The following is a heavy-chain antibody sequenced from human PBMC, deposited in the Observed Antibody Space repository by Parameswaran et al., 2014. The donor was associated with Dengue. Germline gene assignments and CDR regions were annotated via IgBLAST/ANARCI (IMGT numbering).Heavy chain of an antibody. Sequence: WVRQAPGQGLEWMGWISAYNGNTNYAQKLQGRVTMTTDTSTSTAYMELRSLRSDDTAVYYCARGGAHFWWSKAAAGTQYWFDPWGQGTLVTVSS. D-gene: IGHD6-13*01. CDR2: ISAYNGNT. J-gene: IGHJ5*02. CDR3: ARGGAHFWWSKAAAGTQYWFDP. V-gene: IGHV1-18*01.